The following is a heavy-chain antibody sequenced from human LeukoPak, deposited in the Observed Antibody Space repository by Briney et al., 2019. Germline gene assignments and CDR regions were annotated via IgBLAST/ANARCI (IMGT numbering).Heavy chain of an antibody. D-gene: IGHD3-10*01. CDR3: AKVHSGGYYFDY. CDR1: GFTFSSYA. V-gene: IGHV3-23*01. J-gene: IGHJ4*02. CDR2: ISGSGGST. Sequence: GGSLRLSCAASGFTFSSYAMSWVREAPGKGLEWVSAISGSGGSTYYADSVKGRFTISRDNSKNTLYLQMNSLRAEDTAVYYCAKVHSGGYYFDYWGQGTLVTVSS.